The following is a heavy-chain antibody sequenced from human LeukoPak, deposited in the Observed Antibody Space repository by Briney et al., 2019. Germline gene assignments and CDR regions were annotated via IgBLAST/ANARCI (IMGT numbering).Heavy chain of an antibody. CDR3: GRVVSSRFGELLYEYGAFDI. CDR2: ISRNGGST. D-gene: IGHD3-10*01. Sequence: GGSLRLSCSASGFTFSRYAMHWVRQAPGKGLEYVSAISRNGGSTYYADSVKGTFTISRDNSKNTVYLQMSSLRAEDTAVYCCGRVVSSRFGELLYEYGAFDIWGKGRLGTVSS. V-gene: IGHV3-64D*06. J-gene: IGHJ3*02. CDR1: GFTFSRYA.